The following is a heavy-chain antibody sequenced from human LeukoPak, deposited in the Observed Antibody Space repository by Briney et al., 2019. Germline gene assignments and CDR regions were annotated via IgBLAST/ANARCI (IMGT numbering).Heavy chain of an antibody. J-gene: IGHJ4*02. CDR1: GGSFSSYA. Sequence: ASVKVSCKASGGSFSSYAINWVRQAPGQGLEWMGWINTNTGNPTYAQGFTGRFVFSLETSVSTAYLQISSLKAEDTAVYYCAFLYGDYGYHFDYWGQGTLVTVSS. CDR3: AFLYGDYGYHFDY. V-gene: IGHV7-4-1*02. CDR2: INTNTGNP. D-gene: IGHD4-17*01.